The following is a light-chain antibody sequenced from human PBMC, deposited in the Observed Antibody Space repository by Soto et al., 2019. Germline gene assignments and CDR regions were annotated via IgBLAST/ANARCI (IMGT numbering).Light chain of an antibody. CDR1: QDIRNF. CDR3: QKYSSVPV. Sequence: DIQMTQSPTSLSASVGDRVTITCRASQDIRNFVAWYKQKPGKAPKLLIYAASTLQSGVPSRFSGSGSGTDFPLTIISLQPEDVATYSCQKYSSVPVFGPGTKVEIK. CDR2: AAS. V-gene: IGKV1-27*01. J-gene: IGKJ3*01.